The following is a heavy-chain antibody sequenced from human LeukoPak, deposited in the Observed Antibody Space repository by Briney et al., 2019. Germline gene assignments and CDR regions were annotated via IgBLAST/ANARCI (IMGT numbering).Heavy chain of an antibody. J-gene: IGHJ4*02. CDR2: IYHSGST. CDR3: ARHSRERYYGSGSYRGYDY. V-gene: IGHV4-38-2*01. CDR1: GYPVSSGYY. Sequence: PSESLSLTCAVSGYPVSSGYYWGWIRPPPGKGLEWIGRIYHSGSTYYNPSLKRRVTISVDTSKNQFSLKLSSVTAADTAVYYCARHSRERYYGSGSYRGYDYWGQGTLVTVSS. D-gene: IGHD3-10*01.